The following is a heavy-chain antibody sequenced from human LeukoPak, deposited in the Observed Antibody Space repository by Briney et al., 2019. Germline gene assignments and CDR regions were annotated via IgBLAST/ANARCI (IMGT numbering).Heavy chain of an antibody. J-gene: IGHJ6*02. V-gene: IGHV1-8*02. D-gene: IGHD3-3*01. CDR2: MNPNSGNT. CDR1: GYTFTGYY. CDR3: ARSLGAIFGVVIIGMDV. Sequence: ASVKVSCKASGYTFTGYYMHWVRLAPGQGLEWMGWMNPNSGNTGYAQKFQGRVTMTRNTSISTAYMELSSLRSEDTAVYYCARSLGAIFGVVIIGMDVWGQGTTVTVSS.